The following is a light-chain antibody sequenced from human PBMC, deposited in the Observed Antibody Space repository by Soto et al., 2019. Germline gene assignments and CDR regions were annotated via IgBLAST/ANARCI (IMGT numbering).Light chain of an antibody. CDR1: QSVSRSY. Sequence: EIALTQSPGTLSLSPGERATLSCRASQSVSRSYLAWYQQKPGQAPRLLIYGASSRATGIPDRFSGSGSGTDFTLTISRMEPEDFAVYYCQQYGSSGTFGQGTKVDIK. J-gene: IGKJ1*01. CDR3: QQYGSSGT. CDR2: GAS. V-gene: IGKV3-20*01.